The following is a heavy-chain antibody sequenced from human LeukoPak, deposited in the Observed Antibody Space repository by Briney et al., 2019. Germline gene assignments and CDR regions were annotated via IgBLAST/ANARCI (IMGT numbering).Heavy chain of an antibody. V-gene: IGHV1-69*06. D-gene: IGHD3-22*01. CDR3: ARGIITMMGGYYYYMDV. Sequence: SVKVSCKASGGTFSSYAISWVRQAPGRGLEWMGGTIPISGTANYAQKFQGRVTITADKSTSTAYMELSSLRSEDTAVYYCARGIITMMGGYYYYMDVWGKGTTVTVSS. CDR1: GGTFSSYA. CDR2: TIPISGTA. J-gene: IGHJ6*03.